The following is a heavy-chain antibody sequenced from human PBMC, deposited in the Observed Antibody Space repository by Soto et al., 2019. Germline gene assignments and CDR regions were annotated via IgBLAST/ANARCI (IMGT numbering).Heavy chain of an antibody. CDR3: ARVRRLEVVSFDA. Sequence: GGSLRLPCSASAFTFTRYRMNWVRQAPGKGLEWISYLSCTNANIYYADSVQSRFTVSRDHARSSLVLQEHELRDDDTVVHSCARVRRLEVVSFDAWGQGVMVTVSS. D-gene: IGHD2-2*01. CDR1: AFTFTRYR. V-gene: IGHV3-48*02. CDR2: LSCTNANI. J-gene: IGHJ5*01.